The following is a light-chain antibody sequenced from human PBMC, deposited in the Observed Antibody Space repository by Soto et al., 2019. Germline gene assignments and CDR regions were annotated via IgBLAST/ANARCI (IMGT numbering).Light chain of an antibody. CDR2: EVS. Sequence: QSALTQPASVSGSPGQSITISCTGTSSGVGAYNYVSWFQQHPGKAPTLIISEVSNRPSGVSNRFSGSKSGNAASLTISGLQAEDVADYFCFSFTTDWTHVFGTGTKVTVL. CDR1: SSGVGAYNY. J-gene: IGLJ1*01. CDR3: FSFTTDWTHV. V-gene: IGLV2-14*01.